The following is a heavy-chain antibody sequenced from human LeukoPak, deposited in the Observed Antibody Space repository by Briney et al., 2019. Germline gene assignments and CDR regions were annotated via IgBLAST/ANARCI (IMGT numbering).Heavy chain of an antibody. Sequence: ASLRLSCAASGFTFSNYAMSWVRQAPGKGLEWVSAITGSGGSTYYADSVKGRFTISRENSKNTVFLQMNSLRAEDTAVYYCAKWGDYDVLTGYYVSDYWGQGTLVTVSS. CDR3: AKWGDYDVLTGYYVSDY. CDR2: ITGSGGST. J-gene: IGHJ4*02. D-gene: IGHD3-9*01. CDR1: GFTFSNYA. V-gene: IGHV3-23*01.